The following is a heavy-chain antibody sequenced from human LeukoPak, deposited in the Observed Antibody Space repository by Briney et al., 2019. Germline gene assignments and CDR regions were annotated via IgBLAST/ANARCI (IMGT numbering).Heavy chain of an antibody. CDR3: ARHLQGSSGYCNFDY. D-gene: IGHD3-22*01. CDR2: IYPGDSDT. Sequence: GASLKISCQGSGYRFTSYWIGWVRQMPGKGLEWMGIIYPGDSDTRYSPSFQGQVTISADKSISTAYLQWSSLKASDTAMYYCARHLQGSSGYCNFDYWGQGTLVTVSS. J-gene: IGHJ4*02. V-gene: IGHV5-51*01. CDR1: GYRFTSYW.